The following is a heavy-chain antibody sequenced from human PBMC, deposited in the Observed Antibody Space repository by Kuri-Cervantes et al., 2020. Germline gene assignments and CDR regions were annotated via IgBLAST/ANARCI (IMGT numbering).Heavy chain of an antibody. Sequence: GESLKISCAASGFTFSSYWMSWVRQAPGKGLEWVANIKQDGSEKYCVDSVKGRFTISRDNAKNSLYLQMNSLRAEDTAVYYCARKRGAARRAAFDIWGQGTMVTVSS. CDR2: IKQDGSEK. CDR1: GFTFSSYW. D-gene: IGHD6-6*01. V-gene: IGHV3-7*01. J-gene: IGHJ3*02. CDR3: ARKRGAARRAAFDI.